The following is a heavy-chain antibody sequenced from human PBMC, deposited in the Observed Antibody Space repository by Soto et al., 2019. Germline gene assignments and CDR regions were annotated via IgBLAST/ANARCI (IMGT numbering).Heavy chain of an antibody. J-gene: IGHJ1*01. CDR3: ARGVVGASTGFQH. V-gene: IGHV4-59*01. CDR1: GGSISSFH. D-gene: IGHD1-26*01. Sequence: QVQLQESGPGLVKTSETLSLTCTVSGGSISSFHWSWIRQPPGKGLEWIGFISNSGSTNYNPSLKSRVTISLDTSKNQFSLKLSSVSAADTAVYYCARGVVGASTGFQHWGQGPLVTVSS. CDR2: ISNSGST.